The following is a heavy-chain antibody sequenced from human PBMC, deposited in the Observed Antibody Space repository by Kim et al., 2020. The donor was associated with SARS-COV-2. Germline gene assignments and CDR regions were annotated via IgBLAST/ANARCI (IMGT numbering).Heavy chain of an antibody. Sequence: GGSLRLSCAASGFTFSSYSMNWVRQAPGKGLEWVSSISSSSSYIYYADSVKGRFTISRDNAKNSLYLQMNSLRAEDTAVYYCARDPPLYYYDSSGYSNDAFDIWGQGTMVTVSS. D-gene: IGHD3-22*01. CDR1: GFTFSSYS. J-gene: IGHJ3*02. CDR3: ARDPPLYYYDSSGYSNDAFDI. V-gene: IGHV3-21*04. CDR2: ISSSSSYI.